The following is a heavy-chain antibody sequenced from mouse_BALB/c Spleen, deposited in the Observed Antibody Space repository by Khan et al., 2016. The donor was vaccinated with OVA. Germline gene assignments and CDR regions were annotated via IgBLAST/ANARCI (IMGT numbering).Heavy chain of an antibody. CDR2: ISYSGST. CDR1: GDSITSGY. CDR3: ARSDYDYDGVFAY. J-gene: IGHJ3*01. D-gene: IGHD2-4*01. Sequence: EVQLVETGPSLVKPSQTLSLTCSVTGDSITSGYWNWIRKLPGNKLEYMGYISYSGSTYYNPSLNSRISITRHTTKNPYYQPLKSVTTEATATSYCARSDYDYDGVFAYWGQGTLVTVSA. V-gene: IGHV3-8*02.